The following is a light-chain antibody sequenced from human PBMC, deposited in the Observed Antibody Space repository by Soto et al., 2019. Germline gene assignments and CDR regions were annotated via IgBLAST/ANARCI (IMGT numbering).Light chain of an antibody. Sequence: VLTHSAGAVSLSPGERATLSCRASQSVSSSYLAWYQQKSGLVPRLLIYDTSARAAGIPARFSGSGSATEFTLTISSLQSEDFAVYYCQHYNNWPLTFGGGTKVDIK. V-gene: IGKV3-15*01. CDR1: QSVSSSY. CDR2: DTS. CDR3: QHYNNWPLT. J-gene: IGKJ4*01.